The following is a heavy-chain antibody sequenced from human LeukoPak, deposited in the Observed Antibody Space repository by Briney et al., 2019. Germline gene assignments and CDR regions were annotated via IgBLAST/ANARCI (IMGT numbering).Heavy chain of an antibody. Sequence: GASVKVSCKASSYTFTNYDINWVRQAPGQGLEWMGWIGPYNGNTNYAQRFQGRVTMTTDTSTSTAYMELRSLRSDDTAVYYCARMSNWNYQGFDSWGQGTLVTVSS. CDR1: SYTFTNYD. J-gene: IGHJ4*02. CDR2: IGPYNGNT. CDR3: ARMSNWNYQGFDS. V-gene: IGHV1-18*01. D-gene: IGHD1-7*01.